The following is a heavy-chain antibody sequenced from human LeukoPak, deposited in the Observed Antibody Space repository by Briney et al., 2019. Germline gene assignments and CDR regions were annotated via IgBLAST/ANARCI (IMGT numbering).Heavy chain of an antibody. J-gene: IGHJ4*02. CDR1: GGSISSSSYY. CDR2: IYYSGST. Sequence: SETLSLTCTVSGGSISSSSYYWGWIRQPPGKGLEWIGSIYYSGSTYYNPSLKSRVTISVDTSKNQFSLKLSSVTAADTAVYYCARDFLGAGTVGATSGYWGQGTLVTVSS. CDR3: ARDFLGAGTVGATSGY. V-gene: IGHV4-39*02. D-gene: IGHD1-26*01.